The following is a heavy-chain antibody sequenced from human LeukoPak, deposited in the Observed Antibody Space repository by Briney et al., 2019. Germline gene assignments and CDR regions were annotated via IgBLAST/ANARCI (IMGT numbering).Heavy chain of an antibody. J-gene: IGHJ4*02. D-gene: IGHD2-2*01. CDR2: IRSKAYGGTT. CDR3: TRSDCSSTSCYYSSSSDY. V-gene: IGHV3-49*04. CDR1: GFTFGDYA. Sequence: GRSPRLSCTASGFTFGDYAMSWVRQAPGKGLEWVDFIRSKAYGGTTEYAASVKGRFTISRDDSKSIAYLQMNSLKTEDTAVYYCTRSDCSSTSCYYSSSSDYWGQGTLVTVSS.